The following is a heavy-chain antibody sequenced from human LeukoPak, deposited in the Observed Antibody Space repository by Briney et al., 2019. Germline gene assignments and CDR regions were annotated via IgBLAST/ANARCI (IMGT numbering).Heavy chain of an antibody. D-gene: IGHD3-22*01. Sequence: LSLTCTVSGGSISSGGYSWSWIRQPPGKGLEWIGYIYHSGSTYYNPSLKSRVTISVDRSKNQFSLKLSSVTAADTAVYYCARAWYDSSGYYFDYWGQGTLVTVSS. CDR2: IYHSGST. CDR3: ARAWYDSSGYYFDY. CDR1: GGSISSGGYS. J-gene: IGHJ4*02. V-gene: IGHV4-30-2*01.